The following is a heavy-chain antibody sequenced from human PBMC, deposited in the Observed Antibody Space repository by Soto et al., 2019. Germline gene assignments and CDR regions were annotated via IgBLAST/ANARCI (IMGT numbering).Heavy chain of an antibody. V-gene: IGHV4-39*01. Sequence: PSETLSLTCTVSGGSISSSSYYWGWIRQPPGKGLEWIGSIYYSGSTYYNPSLKSRVTISVDTSKNQFSLKLSSVTAADTAVYYRARRWRAGYGEGLGIFSFDIWGQGTMVTVS. J-gene: IGHJ3*02. D-gene: IGHD4-17*01. CDR3: ARRWRAGYGEGLGIFSFDI. CDR1: GGSISSSSYY. CDR2: IYYSGST.